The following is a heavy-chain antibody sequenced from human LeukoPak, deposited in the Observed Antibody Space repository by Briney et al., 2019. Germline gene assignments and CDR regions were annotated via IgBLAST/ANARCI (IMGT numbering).Heavy chain of an antibody. Sequence: GGSLRLSCAVSGFTIRTYWMHWVRQVPGEGLVWVSRINEDGSITNYADSVKGRFSISRDNDKNTLSLQMNSLRAEDTAVYYCGRDLGGRSGYWGQGTLVTVSS. CDR2: INEDGSIT. CDR1: GFTIRTYW. V-gene: IGHV3-74*01. CDR3: GRDLGGRSGY. D-gene: IGHD1-26*01. J-gene: IGHJ4*02.